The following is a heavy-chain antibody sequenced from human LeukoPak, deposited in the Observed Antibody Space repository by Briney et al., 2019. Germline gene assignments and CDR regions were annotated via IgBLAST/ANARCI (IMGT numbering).Heavy chain of an antibody. V-gene: IGHV4-59*01. CDR3: AGGGDGYQTRFDY. CDR1: GGSISSYY. D-gene: IGHD5-24*01. J-gene: IGHJ4*02. Sequence: SETLSLTCTVSGGSISSYYWNWSRQPPGKRLEWIGYIYYCGSSGSTNYNPSLRSRVTTSADTSKNQFSLKMTSVTAADTAVYYCAGGGDGYQTRFDYWGQGTMLTVSS. CDR2: IYYCGSSGST.